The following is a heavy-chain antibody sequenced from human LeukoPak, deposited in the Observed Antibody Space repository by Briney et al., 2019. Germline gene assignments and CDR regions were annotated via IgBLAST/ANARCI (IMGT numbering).Heavy chain of an antibody. V-gene: IGHV3-33*01. CDR3: ARDRHCVNGLCHNSPGMDV. Sequence: GGSLRLSCAASGFTYSGYGMHWVRLAPGKGLEWVADIWFDGKNEHFAASVKGRFTISRDNSKKTMYLQINSLRAEDTAVYYCARDRHCVNGLCHNSPGMDVWGRGTTVTVSS. CDR1: GFTYSGYG. J-gene: IGHJ6*02. D-gene: IGHD2-8*01. CDR2: IWFDGKNE.